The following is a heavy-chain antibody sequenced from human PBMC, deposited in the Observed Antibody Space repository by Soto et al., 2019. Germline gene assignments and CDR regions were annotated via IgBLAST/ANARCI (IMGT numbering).Heavy chain of an antibody. J-gene: IGHJ6*02. CDR1: GGTFSSYA. Sequence: ASVKVSCKASGGTFSSYAISRVRQAPGQGLEWMGGIIPIFGTANYAQKFQGRVTITADKSTSTAYLELSSLRSEDTAVYYCARDQIVVVPAAIGAYYYYYGMDVWGQGTRSPSP. D-gene: IGHD2-2*01. CDR2: IIPIFGTA. CDR3: ARDQIVVVPAAIGAYYYYYGMDV. V-gene: IGHV1-69*06.